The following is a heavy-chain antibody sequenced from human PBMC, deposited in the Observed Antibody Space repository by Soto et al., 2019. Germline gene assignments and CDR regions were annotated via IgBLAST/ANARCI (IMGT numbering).Heavy chain of an antibody. CDR1: GDSVSNNGAT. CDR3: ARDPPDFNSGFDS. D-gene: IGHD1-26*01. Sequence: SQTLSLTCAICGDSVSNNGATWNWIRQSPSRGLEWLGRAYYRSRWQYDYATFVRSRITINPDTSKNQFSLQLSSVTPEDTAVYYCARDPPDFNSGFDSWGQGSLVTVSS. J-gene: IGHJ4*02. V-gene: IGHV6-1*01. CDR2: AYYRSRWQY.